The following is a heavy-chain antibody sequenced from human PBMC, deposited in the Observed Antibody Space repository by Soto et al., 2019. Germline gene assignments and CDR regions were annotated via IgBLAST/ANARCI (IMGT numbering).Heavy chain of an antibody. D-gene: IGHD6-13*01. J-gene: IGHJ6*02. CDR1: GYSFTSYW. CDR3: ARLFLGSIAAAPTGGMDV. CDR2: IDPSDSYT. Sequence: LGESLKISFKGSGYSFTSYWISWVRQMPGKGLEWMGRIDPSDSYTNYSPSFQGHVTISADKSISTAYLQWSSLKASDTAMYYCARLFLGSIAAAPTGGMDVWGQGTTVTVSS. V-gene: IGHV5-10-1*01.